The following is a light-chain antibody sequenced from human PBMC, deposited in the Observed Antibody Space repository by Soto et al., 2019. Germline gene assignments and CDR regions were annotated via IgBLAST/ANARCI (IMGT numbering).Light chain of an antibody. CDR1: QSVSSS. J-gene: IGKJ4*01. V-gene: IGKV3-15*01. Sequence: EIVMTQSPATLSVSPGERATLSCRASQSVSSSLAWYQQKPGQAPRLLIYGASTRATGIPARFSGSGSGTEFTLTISSLQSEDFAVYYCQQYDKWSPLTFGEGTKVEIK. CDR2: GAS. CDR3: QQYDKWSPLT.